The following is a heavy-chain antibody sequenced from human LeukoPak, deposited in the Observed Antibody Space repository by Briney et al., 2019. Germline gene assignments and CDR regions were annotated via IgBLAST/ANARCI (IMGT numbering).Heavy chain of an antibody. Sequence: SETLSLTCTVSGGSISNYYWSWIRQPPGKGLEWIAYIYYTGSTNYNPSLKSRVTISVDTSKNQFSLKLSSVTAADTAVYYCARDGYSGNDGLWGQGTLVTVSS. CDR1: GGSISNYY. CDR3: ARDGYSGNDGL. CDR2: IYYTGST. V-gene: IGHV4-59*01. J-gene: IGHJ4*02. D-gene: IGHD5-12*01.